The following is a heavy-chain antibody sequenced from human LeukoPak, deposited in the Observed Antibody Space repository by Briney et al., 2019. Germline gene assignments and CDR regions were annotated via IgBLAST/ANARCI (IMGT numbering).Heavy chain of an antibody. CDR1: DGSFSGYY. D-gene: IGHD5-12*01. CDR3: ARAVRVYSGSKYYFDY. Sequence: SETLSLTCAVSDGSFSGYYWSWIRQPPGKGLEWIGEINHSGSTNYNPSLKSRVTISVDTSKNQFSLKLSSVAAADTAVYYCARAVRVYSGSKYYFDYWGQGTLVTVSS. J-gene: IGHJ4*02. CDR2: INHSGST. V-gene: IGHV4-34*01.